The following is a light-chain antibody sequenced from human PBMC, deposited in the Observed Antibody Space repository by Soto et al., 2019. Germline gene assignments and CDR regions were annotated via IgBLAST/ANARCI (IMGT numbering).Light chain of an antibody. CDR1: SSDVGAYNF. V-gene: IGLV2-14*03. CDR2: DVN. J-gene: IGLJ1*01. Sequence: QSVLTQPAAVSGSPGQSITISCTGISSDVGAYNFVSWYLQHPGTAPKLMIYDVNYRPSGVSNRFSGSKSGNTASLTISGLQAEDEADYYCCSYAGRDTLYVFGSGTKVTVL. CDR3: CSYAGRDTLYV.